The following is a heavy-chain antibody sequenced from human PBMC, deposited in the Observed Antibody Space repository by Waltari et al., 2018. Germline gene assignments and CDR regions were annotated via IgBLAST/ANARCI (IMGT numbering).Heavy chain of an antibody. Sequence: EVQLVESGGGLVKPGGSLRLSWAASGFPPNYYSVNWVRQAPGKGLEWVSFMGSSSRYIYYADSVKGRFTISRDNAKNSVDLQMNSLRAEDTAVYYCARASTTPNYYYYMDVWGKGTTVTISS. V-gene: IGHV3-21*01. CDR1: GFPPNYYS. CDR2: MGSSSRYI. CDR3: ARASTTPNYYYYMDV. J-gene: IGHJ6*03. D-gene: IGHD2-15*01.